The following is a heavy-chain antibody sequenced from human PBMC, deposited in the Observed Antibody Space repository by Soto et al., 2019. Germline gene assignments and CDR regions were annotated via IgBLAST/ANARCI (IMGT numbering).Heavy chain of an antibody. CDR2: INHSGST. V-gene: IGHV4-34*01. CDR1: GGSFSGYY. J-gene: IGHJ5*02. CDR3: ARLRITMVRGVNP. Sequence: QVQLQQWGAGLLKPSETLSLTCAVYGGSFSGYYWSWIRQPPGKGLEWIGEINHSGSTNYNPSLKSRVTISVDTSKNQFSLKLSSVTAADTAVYYCARLRITMVRGVNPWGQGTLVTVSS. D-gene: IGHD3-10*01.